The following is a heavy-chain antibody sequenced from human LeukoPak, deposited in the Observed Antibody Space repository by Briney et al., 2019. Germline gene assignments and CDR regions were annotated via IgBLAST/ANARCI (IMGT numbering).Heavy chain of an antibody. CDR1: GGSFSGYY. CDR2: INHSGST. J-gene: IGHJ5*02. D-gene: IGHD1-1*01. V-gene: IGHV4-34*01. CDR3: ARGLGNSTYVAGNWFDP. Sequence: SETLSLTCAVYGGSFSGYYWSWIRQPPGKGLEWIGEINHSGSTNYNPSLKSRVTISVDTSKNQFSLKLSSVTAADTAVYYCARGLGNSTYVAGNWFDPWGQGTLVTVSS.